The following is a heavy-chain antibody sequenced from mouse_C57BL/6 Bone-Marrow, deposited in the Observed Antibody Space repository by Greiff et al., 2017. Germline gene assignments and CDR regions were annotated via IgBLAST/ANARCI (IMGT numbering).Heavy chain of an antibody. CDR2: IWWGDDK. J-gene: IGHJ3*01. Sequence: QVTLKVSGPGILQPSPTLSLTCSFSGFSLSTFGMGVGWIRQPSGKGLEWLAHIWWGDDKYYNTALKRRITISKDTSTNQVVLQIANVDTADTATYYCARIAVGGSKAYWGQGTLVTVSA. D-gene: IGHD1-1*01. V-gene: IGHV8-8*01. CDR1: GFSLSTFGMG. CDR3: ARIAVGGSKAY.